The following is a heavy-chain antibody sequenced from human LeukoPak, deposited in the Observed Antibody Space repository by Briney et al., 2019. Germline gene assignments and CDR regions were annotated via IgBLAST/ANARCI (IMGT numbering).Heavy chain of an antibody. J-gene: IGHJ6*03. CDR2: IIGSGRTT. D-gene: IGHD2-21*01. CDR3: AKKEGDTYFSWYMDV. CDR1: GFTFRSFA. V-gene: IGHV3-23*01. Sequence: GGSLRLSCAASGFTFRSFAMSWVRQAPGKGLEWVSGIIGSGRTTFYADSVRGRFTISRDNSKNTLYLQMNSLRAEDTAIYYCAKKEGDTYFSWYMDVWGKGTTVTVSS.